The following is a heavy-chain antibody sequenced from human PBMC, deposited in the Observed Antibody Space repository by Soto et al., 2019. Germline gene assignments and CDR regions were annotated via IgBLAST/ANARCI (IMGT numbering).Heavy chain of an antibody. D-gene: IGHD1-1*01. J-gene: IGHJ5*02. CDR2: INPKTGDT. Sequence: QEQLVQSGTEVKKPGASVTVSCKSSGYTFTDFYLHWLRQAPGQGLEWVGWINPKTGDTKSSQKFQGRVTMSRDTSVSKAYIDLNSLTSDDTAMYYCATGTNGTTGWYHPWGQGTRVTVSS. CDR1: GYTFTDFY. CDR3: ATGTNGTTGWYHP. V-gene: IGHV1-2*02.